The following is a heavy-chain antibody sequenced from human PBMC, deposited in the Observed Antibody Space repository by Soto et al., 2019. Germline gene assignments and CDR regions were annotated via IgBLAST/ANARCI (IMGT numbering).Heavy chain of an antibody. V-gene: IGHV1-8*01. Sequence: ASVKVSCKASGYTFTSYDINWVRQATGQGLEWMGWMNPNSGNTGYAQKFQGRVTMTRNTSISTAYMELSSLRSEDTAVYYCATHYDILTGYYGWGQGTLVTVSS. CDR3: ATHYDILTGYYG. D-gene: IGHD3-9*01. CDR1: GYTFTSYD. J-gene: IGHJ4*02. CDR2: MNPNSGNT.